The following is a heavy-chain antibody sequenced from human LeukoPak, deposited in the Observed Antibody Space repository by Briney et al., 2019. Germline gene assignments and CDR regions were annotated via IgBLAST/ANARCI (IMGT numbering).Heavy chain of an antibody. CDR3: ARKGQQLVLRWGYFDY. V-gene: IGHV1-69*13. D-gene: IGHD6-13*01. Sequence: SVKVSCKASGGTFSSYAISWVRQAPGQGLEWMGGIIPNFGTSNYAQKFQGRVAITADESTSTAYMELSSLRSEDTAVYYCARKGQQLVLRWGYFDYWGQGTLVTVSS. J-gene: IGHJ4*02. CDR1: GGTFSSYA. CDR2: IIPNFGTS.